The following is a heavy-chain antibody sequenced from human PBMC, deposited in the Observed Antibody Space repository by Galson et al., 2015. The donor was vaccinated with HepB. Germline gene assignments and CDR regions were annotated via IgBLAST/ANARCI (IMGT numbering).Heavy chain of an antibody. CDR2: IDPSDSYT. CDR3: ARRRALSGWRNEYYFDY. V-gene: IGHV5-10-1*01. CDR1: GYSFTSYW. Sequence: QSGAEVKKPGESLRISCKGSGYSFTSYWISWVRQMPGKGLEWMGRIDPSDSYTNYSPSFQGHVTISADKSISTAYLQWSSLKASDTDMYYCARRRALSGWRNEYYFDYWGQGTLVTVSS. J-gene: IGHJ4*02. D-gene: IGHD6-19*01.